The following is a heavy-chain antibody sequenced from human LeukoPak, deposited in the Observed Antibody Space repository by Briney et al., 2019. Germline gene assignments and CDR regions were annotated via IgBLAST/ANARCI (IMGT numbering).Heavy chain of an antibody. V-gene: IGHV1-2*02. CDR2: INPNSGGT. Sequence: ASVKVSCKASGYTFTGYYMHWVRQAPGQGLEWMGWINPNSGGTNYAQKFQGRVTMTRDTSISTAYMELSRLRSDDTAVYYCATLSLYCSSTSCPQSEVYYFDYWGQGTLVTVSS. CDR3: ATLSLYCSSTSCPQSEVYYFDY. D-gene: IGHD2-2*01. CDR1: GYTFTGYY. J-gene: IGHJ4*02.